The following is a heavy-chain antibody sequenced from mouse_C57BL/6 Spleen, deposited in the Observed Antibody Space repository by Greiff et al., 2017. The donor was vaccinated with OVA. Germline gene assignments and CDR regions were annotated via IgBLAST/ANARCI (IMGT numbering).Heavy chain of an antibody. CDR1: GFTFSDYY. J-gene: IGHJ4*01. D-gene: IGHD4-1*01. CDR2: INYDGSST. CDR3: ARPSNWGAMDY. Sequence: EVKLVESEGGLVQPGSSMKLSCTASGFTFSDYYMAWVRQVPEKGLEWVANINYDGSSTYYLDSLKSRFIISRDNAKNILYLQMSSLKSEDTATYYCARPSNWGAMDYWGQGTSVTVSS. V-gene: IGHV5-16*01.